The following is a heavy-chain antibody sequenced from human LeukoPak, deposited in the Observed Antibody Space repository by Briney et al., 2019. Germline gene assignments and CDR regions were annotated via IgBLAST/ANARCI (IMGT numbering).Heavy chain of an antibody. CDR2: INPNSGGT. Sequence: ASVKVSCKASGYTFTGYYIHWARQAPGQGLEWMGWINPNSGGTNYAQKFQGRVTMTRDTSISTAYMELSRLRSDDTAVYYCARPTHYYDSSDYYFDAFDIWGQGTMVTVSS. D-gene: IGHD3-22*01. J-gene: IGHJ3*02. V-gene: IGHV1-2*02. CDR3: ARPTHYYDSSDYYFDAFDI. CDR1: GYTFTGYY.